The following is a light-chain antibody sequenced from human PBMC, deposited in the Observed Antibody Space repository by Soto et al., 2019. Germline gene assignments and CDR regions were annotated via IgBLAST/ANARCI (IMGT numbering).Light chain of an antibody. J-gene: IGKJ1*01. CDR3: QQYDSYPLT. CDR1: QGIRTD. V-gene: IGKV1-17*02. CDR2: VAS. Sequence: DTQMTHSPSSLSASLGDRVTITCRASQGIRTDLAWYQQNPGKAPKRLIYVASSLQSGVPSRFSGSGSGTDFTLTISNLQPEDFATYYCQQYDSYPLTFGQGTKVDI.